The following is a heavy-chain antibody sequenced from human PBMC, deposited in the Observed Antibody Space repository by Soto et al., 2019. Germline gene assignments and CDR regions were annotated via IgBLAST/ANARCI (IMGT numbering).Heavy chain of an antibody. Sequence: QVQLVESGGGVVQPGGSLRLSCAASGFTFSSYAMHWVRQAPGKGLEWMAVIWYDGSRKHYADSLKGRFTISRDNPKKPLYLEMNSLRVEDTAVYYCARGIHYYESHGYGPGAYWGQGTLVSVSS. D-gene: IGHD3-22*01. CDR3: ARGIHYYESHGYGPGAY. CDR2: IWYDGSRK. CDR1: GFTFSSYA. J-gene: IGHJ4*02. V-gene: IGHV3-33*01.